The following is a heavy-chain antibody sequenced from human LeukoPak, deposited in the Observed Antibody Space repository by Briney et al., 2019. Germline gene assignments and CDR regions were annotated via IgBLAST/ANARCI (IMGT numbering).Heavy chain of an antibody. CDR2: ISYSGST. CDR3: ARGGSSGNNRFDP. CDR1: GGSISSGDYC. J-gene: IGHJ5*02. V-gene: IGHV4-30-4*01. D-gene: IGHD6-6*01. Sequence: PSETLSLTCTVSGGSISSGDYCWSWIRQPPGKGLEWIGYISYSGSTYYNPSLKSRVTISVDTSKNQFSLKLSSVTAADTAVYYCARGGSSGNNRFDPSGQGTLGTVSS.